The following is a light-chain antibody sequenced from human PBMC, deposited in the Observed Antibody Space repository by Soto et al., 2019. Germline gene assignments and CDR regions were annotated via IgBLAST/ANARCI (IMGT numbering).Light chain of an antibody. CDR2: DAS. CDR3: QQRSNWTLLT. CDR1: QSVSNY. J-gene: IGKJ4*01. Sequence: EIVLTQSPATLSLSPGERATLSCRASQSVSNYLAWYQQKPGQAPRLLSYDASNRATGIPARFSGSGSGTDFNRTISRLEPEYFAVYYCQQRSNWTLLTFGGGTKVEIK. V-gene: IGKV3-11*01.